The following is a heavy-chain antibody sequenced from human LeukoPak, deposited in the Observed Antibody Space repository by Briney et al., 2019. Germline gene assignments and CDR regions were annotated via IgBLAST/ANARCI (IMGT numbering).Heavy chain of an antibody. CDR2: INPNSGGT. Sequence: ASVTVSCKASGYTFTGYYMHWVRQAPGQGLEWMGWINPNSGGTNYAQKFQGRVTMTRDTSISTAYMELSRLRSDDTAVYYCASGVDTAMVGFDYWGQGTLVTVSS. V-gene: IGHV1-2*02. CDR1: GYTFTGYY. J-gene: IGHJ4*02. D-gene: IGHD5-18*01. CDR3: ASGVDTAMVGFDY.